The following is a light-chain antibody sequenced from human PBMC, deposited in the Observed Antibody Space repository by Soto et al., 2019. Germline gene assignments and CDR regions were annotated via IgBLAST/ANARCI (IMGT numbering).Light chain of an antibody. CDR2: DAS. J-gene: IGKJ3*01. Sequence: EIVLTQSPATLSVSLGERATVSCMATQSVGINLAWYQQKPGQTPRLLIYDASTRATGVPARFSGSGSGTEFSLTVSSLQSEDSAIYYCQHYSGWPLFGPGT. V-gene: IGKV3-15*01. CDR1: QSVGIN. CDR3: QHYSGWPL.